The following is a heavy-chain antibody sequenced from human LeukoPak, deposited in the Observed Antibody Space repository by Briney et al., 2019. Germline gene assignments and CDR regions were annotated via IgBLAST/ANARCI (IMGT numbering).Heavy chain of an antibody. Sequence: PSETLSLTCTVSGGSISSYYWSWIRQPPGKGLEWIGYIYYSGSTNYNPSLKSRVTVSVGTSKNQFSLKLSSVTAADTAVYYCAREGRVPAASYGMDVWGQGTTVTVSS. CDR1: GGSISSYY. J-gene: IGHJ6*02. CDR3: AREGRVPAASYGMDV. V-gene: IGHV4-59*01. D-gene: IGHD2-2*01. CDR2: IYYSGST.